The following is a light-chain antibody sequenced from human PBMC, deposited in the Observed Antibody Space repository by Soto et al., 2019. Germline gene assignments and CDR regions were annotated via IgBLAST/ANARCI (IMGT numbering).Light chain of an antibody. J-gene: IGLJ3*02. Sequence: QSALIQPPSASGSPGQSVTISCTGTSSDIGGYNFVSWYQQHPGKAPKLIIYEVNKRPSGVPDRFSGSKSGNTASLTVSGLQADDEGDYYCSSYAGTNNLGVFGGGTKLTVL. CDR3: SSYAGTNNLGV. CDR2: EVN. V-gene: IGLV2-8*01. CDR1: SSDIGGYNF.